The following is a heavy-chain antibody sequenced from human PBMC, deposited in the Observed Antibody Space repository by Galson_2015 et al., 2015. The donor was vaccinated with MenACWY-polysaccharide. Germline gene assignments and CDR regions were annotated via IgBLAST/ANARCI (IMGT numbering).Heavy chain of an antibody. J-gene: IGHJ6*02. Sequence: SLRLSCAASEFTFSSYWMHWVRQAPGPGLVWVSRANSDGSSTSYVDSVKGRFTISRDNAKNSLYLQMNSLRAEDTAVYFCARGHLGLGLWGQGTTVTVSS. CDR3: ARGHLGLGL. CDR2: ANSDGSST. D-gene: IGHD7-27*01. CDR1: EFTFSSYW. V-gene: IGHV3-74*01.